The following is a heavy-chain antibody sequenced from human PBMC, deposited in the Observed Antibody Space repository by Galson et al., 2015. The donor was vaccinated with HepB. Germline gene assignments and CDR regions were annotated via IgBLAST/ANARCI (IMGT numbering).Heavy chain of an antibody. CDR2: INPNSGGT. D-gene: IGHD1-26*01. CDR1: GYTFTGYY. Sequence: SVKVSCKASGYTFTGYYMHWVRQAPGQGLEWMGWINPNSGGTNYAQKFQGRVTMTRDTSISTAYMELSRLRSDDTAVYYCARDGGGGSGHSLLWFDPWGQGTLVTVSS. J-gene: IGHJ5*02. CDR3: ARDGGGGSGHSLLWFDP. V-gene: IGHV1-2*02.